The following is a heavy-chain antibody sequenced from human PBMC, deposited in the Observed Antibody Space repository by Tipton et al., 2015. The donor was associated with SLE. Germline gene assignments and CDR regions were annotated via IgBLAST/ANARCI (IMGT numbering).Heavy chain of an antibody. D-gene: IGHD6-19*01. V-gene: IGHV4-31*03. J-gene: IGHJ3*02. CDR1: GGSISSGGYY. CDR2: IFYSGST. Sequence: TLSLTCTFSGGSISSGGYYWSWIRQHPGKGLEWIGYIFYSGSTFYSPSLKSRVTISLDTSKNQFSLKLSSVTAADTAVYYCARGYGWYDNDGFDIWGQGTMVTVSS. CDR3: ARGYGWYDNDGFDI.